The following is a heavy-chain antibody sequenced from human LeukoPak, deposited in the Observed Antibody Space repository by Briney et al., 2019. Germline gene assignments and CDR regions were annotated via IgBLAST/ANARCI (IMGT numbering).Heavy chain of an antibody. J-gene: IGHJ4*02. Sequence: GASVKVSCKASGYIFTSYYMHWVRQAPGQGLEWMGIINPSGDSTSYAQKFQGRVTMTRDTSTSTVYMELSSLRTEDTAVYYCARGREEWSFDYWGQGTLVTVSS. V-gene: IGHV1-46*01. D-gene: IGHD2-8*01. CDR1: GYIFTSYY. CDR3: ARGREEWSFDY. CDR2: INPSGDST.